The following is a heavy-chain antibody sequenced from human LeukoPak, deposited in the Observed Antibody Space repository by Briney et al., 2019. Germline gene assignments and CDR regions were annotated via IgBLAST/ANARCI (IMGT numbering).Heavy chain of an antibody. J-gene: IGHJ4*02. CDR2: ISDSGGST. Sequence: GGSLRLSCAASGFTFSNYAMNWGRQAPGKGLGWVSSISDSGGSTYYTASVKGRFTISRDNSKNTLYLQMNSLRGEDTAVYYCGIVPYYGSGSPFDNWGQGALVTVSS. V-gene: IGHV3-23*01. CDR1: GFTFSNYA. D-gene: IGHD3-10*01. CDR3: GIVPYYGSGSPFDN.